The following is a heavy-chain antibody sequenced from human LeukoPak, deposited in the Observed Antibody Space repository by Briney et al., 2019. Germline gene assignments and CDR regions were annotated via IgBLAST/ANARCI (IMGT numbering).Heavy chain of an antibody. J-gene: IGHJ5*02. V-gene: IGHV4-4*09. CDR1: GGSISSYY. CDR2: IYTSGST. Sequence: SETLSLTCTVSGGSISSYYWSWIRQPPGKGLEWIGYIYTSGSTNYNPSLKSRVTISVDTSKNQFSLKLSSVTAADTAVYYCARMDYGGNARFVPWGQGTLVTVSS. D-gene: IGHD4-23*01. CDR3: ARMDYGGNARFVP.